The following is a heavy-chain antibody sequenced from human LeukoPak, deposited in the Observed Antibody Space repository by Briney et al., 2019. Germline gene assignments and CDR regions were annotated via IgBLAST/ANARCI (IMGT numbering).Heavy chain of an antibody. CDR1: GGSISSYY. J-gene: IGHJ4*02. D-gene: IGHD5-24*01. Sequence: SETLSLTCTVSGGSISSYYWSWIRQPPGKGLEWIGYIYYSGSTNYNPSLKSRVTISVDTSKNQFSLKLSSVTAADTAVYYCARVTRDGYKDYWGQGTLVTVSS. V-gene: IGHV4-59*01. CDR3: ARVTRDGYKDY. CDR2: IYYSGST.